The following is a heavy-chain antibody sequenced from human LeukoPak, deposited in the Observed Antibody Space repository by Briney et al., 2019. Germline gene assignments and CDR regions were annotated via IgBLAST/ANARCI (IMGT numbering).Heavy chain of an antibody. CDR1: GGTFSSYA. CDR2: IIPIFGTA. J-gene: IGHJ3*02. Sequence: SVNVSCKASGGTFSSYAISWVRQAPGQGLEWMGGIIPIFGTANYAQKFQGRVTITADESTSTAYMELSSLRSEDTAVYYCASGYIMPGSYGGAFDIWGQGTMVTVSS. D-gene: IGHD3-9*01. V-gene: IGHV1-69*01. CDR3: ASGYIMPGSYGGAFDI.